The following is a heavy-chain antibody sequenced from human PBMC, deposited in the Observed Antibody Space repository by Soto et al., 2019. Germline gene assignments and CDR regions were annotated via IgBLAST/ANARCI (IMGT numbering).Heavy chain of an antibody. Sequence: TSETLCLTCAVYGGSVSGYYWSWIRQPPGKGLEWIGEINHSGSTNYNPSLKSRVTISVDTSKNQFSLKLSSVTAADTAVYYCARLDTFRSFWFDPWGQGTLVTVSS. CDR1: GGSVSGYY. J-gene: IGHJ5*02. CDR3: ARLDTFRSFWFDP. V-gene: IGHV4-34*01. CDR2: INHSGST. D-gene: IGHD5-18*01.